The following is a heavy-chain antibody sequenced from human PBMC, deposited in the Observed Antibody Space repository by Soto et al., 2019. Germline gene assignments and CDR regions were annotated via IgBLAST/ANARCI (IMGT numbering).Heavy chain of an antibody. CDR1: GFTFSSYP. CDR3: AREEIAAYFKN. V-gene: IGHV3-30-3*01. J-gene: IGHJ4*01. Sequence: QVQLVESGGGVVQPGRSLRLSCAASGFTFSSYPIHWVRQAPGQGLEWVAIIARDGIEKHYADSVKGRFTISRDNSKNTLYLQMSSLRDEDTAMYFCAREEIAAYFKNWGLGTLVTVSS. CDR2: IARDGIEK. D-gene: IGHD2-15*01.